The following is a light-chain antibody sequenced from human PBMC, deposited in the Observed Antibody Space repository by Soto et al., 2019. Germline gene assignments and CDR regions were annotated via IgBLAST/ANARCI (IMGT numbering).Light chain of an antibody. Sequence: EIVVTQSPATLSVSPGERATLSCRASQSVSSSYLAWYQQKPGQAPRLLIYGASSRATGIPDRFSGSGSGTDFTLTISRLEPEDFAVYYCQQYGSSPTFGQGTRLEI. J-gene: IGKJ5*01. V-gene: IGKV3-20*01. CDR2: GAS. CDR3: QQYGSSPT. CDR1: QSVSSSY.